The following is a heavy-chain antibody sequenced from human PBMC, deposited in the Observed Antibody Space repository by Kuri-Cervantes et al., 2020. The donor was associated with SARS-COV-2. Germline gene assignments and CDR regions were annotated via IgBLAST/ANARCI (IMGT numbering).Heavy chain of an antibody. CDR1: GGFISSYY. V-gene: IGHV4-59*01. CDR3: ARVNHQSLWLGESSYYFDY. Sequence: SETLSLTCTVSGGFISSYYWSWIRQPPGKGLEWIGYIYYSGSTNYNPSPKSRVTISVDTSKNQFSLKLSSVTAADTAVYYCARVNHQSLWLGESSYYFDYWGQGTLVTVSS. D-gene: IGHD3-10*01. J-gene: IGHJ4*02. CDR2: IYYSGST.